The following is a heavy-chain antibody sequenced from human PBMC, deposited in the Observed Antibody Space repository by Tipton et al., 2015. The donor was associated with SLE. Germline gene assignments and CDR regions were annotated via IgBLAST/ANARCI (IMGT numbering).Heavy chain of an antibody. J-gene: IGHJ4*02. D-gene: IGHD1-26*01. Sequence: TLSLTCTVSGGSFSGYYWSWIRQPPGKGLEWIGEINHSGSTNYNPSLKSRVTISLDTSKNHFSLQLSSVTAADTALYYCARERGGSTPSPFDSWGQGSLVTVSS. CDR1: GGSFSGYY. V-gene: IGHV4-34*01. CDR2: INHSGST. CDR3: ARERGGSTPSPFDS.